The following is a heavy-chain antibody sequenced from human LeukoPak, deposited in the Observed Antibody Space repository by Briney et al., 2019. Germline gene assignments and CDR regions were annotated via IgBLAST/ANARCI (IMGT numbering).Heavy chain of an antibody. J-gene: IGHJ6*03. Sequence: GGPLRLSCAASGFTFTSYGMQFSSYGMHWVRQAPGKGLEWVAFILSDGRNTYYADSVKGRFAISRDNTKNTLYLQMNSLRAEDTAVYYCAKLKINYYHYMDVWGKGTTVIVSS. D-gene: IGHD3-16*01. CDR2: ILSDGRNT. CDR3: AKLKINYYHYMDV. CDR1: GFTFTSYGMQFSSYG. V-gene: IGHV3-30*02.